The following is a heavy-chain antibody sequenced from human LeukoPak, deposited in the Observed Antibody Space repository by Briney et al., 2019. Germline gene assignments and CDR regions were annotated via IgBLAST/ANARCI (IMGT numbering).Heavy chain of an antibody. J-gene: IGHJ4*02. D-gene: IGHD1-26*01. Sequence: GASVKVSCKASGYTFTGYYMHWVRQAPGQGLEWMGWINPNSGGTNYAQKFQGRVTMTRDTSISTAYMELSRLRSDDTAVYYCARDIGGTGYPTYYFDYWGQGTLVTVSS. CDR3: ARDIGGTGYPTYYFDY. CDR2: INPNSGGT. V-gene: IGHV1-2*02. CDR1: GYTFTGYY.